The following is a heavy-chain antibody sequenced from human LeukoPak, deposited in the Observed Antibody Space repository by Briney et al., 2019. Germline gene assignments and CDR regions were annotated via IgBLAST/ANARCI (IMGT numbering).Heavy chain of an antibody. V-gene: IGHV4-39*07. D-gene: IGHD6-13*01. CDR2: IYYSGST. CDR1: GVSISSGGYY. CDR3: ARDQVSAPGGLFHGY. Sequence: SQTLSLTCTVSGVSISSGGYYWGWIRQPPGKGLEWIGTIYYSGSTYYNPSLKSRVTISVDTSNNQFSLKLTSVTAADTAVYYCARDQVSAPGGLFHGYWGQGTLVTVSS. J-gene: IGHJ4*02.